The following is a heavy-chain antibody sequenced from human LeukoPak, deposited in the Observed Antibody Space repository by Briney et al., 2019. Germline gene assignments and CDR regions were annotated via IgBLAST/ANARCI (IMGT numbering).Heavy chain of an antibody. D-gene: IGHD6-6*01. V-gene: IGHV3-48*03. CDR1: GFTFSSYE. CDR3: TRTSALDY. CDR2: ISTSVSTV. Sequence: QAGGSLRLSCAASGFTFSSYEMNWVRQAPGKGLEWVSYISTSVSTVYYADSVKGRFTISRDNAKNSLYLQMNSLRAEDTALYYCTRTSALDYWGQGTLVTVSS. J-gene: IGHJ4*02.